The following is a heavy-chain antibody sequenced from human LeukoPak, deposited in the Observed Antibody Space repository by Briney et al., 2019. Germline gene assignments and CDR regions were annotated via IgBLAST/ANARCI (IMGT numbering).Heavy chain of an antibody. CDR2: IYTSGST. CDR3: GRRISGFYYYMDV. CDR1: GGSISSYY. V-gene: IGHV4-4*09. J-gene: IGHJ6*03. Sequence: SETLSLTCTVSGGSISSYYWSWIRQPPGKGLEWIGYIYTSGSTNYNPSLKSRVTISVDTSKNQFSLKLSSVTAADTAVYYCGRRISGFYYYMDVWGKGTTVTVSS. D-gene: IGHD2-15*01.